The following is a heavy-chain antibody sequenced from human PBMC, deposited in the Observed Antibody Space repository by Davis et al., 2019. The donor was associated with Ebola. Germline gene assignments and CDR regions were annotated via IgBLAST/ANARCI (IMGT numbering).Heavy chain of an antibody. CDR3: ARDSGVGVGATTRVY. Sequence: GESLKISCAASGFSFSDYSMNWVRQAPGKGLEWVSSISSSSSYIYYTDSVKGRFTISRDNAKNSLYLQMNSLRAEDTAVYYCARDSGVGVGATTRVYWGQGTRVTVSS. V-gene: IGHV3-21*01. D-gene: IGHD1-26*01. CDR2: ISSSSSYI. J-gene: IGHJ4*02. CDR1: GFSFSDYS.